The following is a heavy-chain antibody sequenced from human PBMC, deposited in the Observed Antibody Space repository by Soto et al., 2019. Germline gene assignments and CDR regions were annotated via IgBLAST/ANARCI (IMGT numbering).Heavy chain of an antibody. V-gene: IGHV3-23*01. Sequence: EVQLLESGGGLVQPGGSLRLSCAASGFTFSSYGMSWVRQVPGKGLEWVSAISGTSTNTYYANSVEGRFTISRGNSKNTLDLQMISLRADDAAVYYCATLRFCTSSSCYGREGGYWGQGTLVTVSS. CDR1: GFTFSSYG. D-gene: IGHD2-2*01. J-gene: IGHJ4*02. CDR2: ISGTSTNT. CDR3: ATLRFCTSSSCYGREGGY.